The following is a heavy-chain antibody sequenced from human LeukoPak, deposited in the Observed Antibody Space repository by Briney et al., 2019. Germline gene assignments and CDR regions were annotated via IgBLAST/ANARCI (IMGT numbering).Heavy chain of an antibody. D-gene: IGHD3-22*01. CDR3: ARDEGYFHY. Sequence: SETLSLTCTVSGGSISSYYWSWIRQPPGKGLEWIGYIYYSGSTNYNPPLKSRVTISVDTSKNQFSLKLSSVTAADTAVYYCARDEGYFHYWGQGTLVTVSS. V-gene: IGHV4-59*01. J-gene: IGHJ4*02. CDR2: IYYSGST. CDR1: GGSISSYY.